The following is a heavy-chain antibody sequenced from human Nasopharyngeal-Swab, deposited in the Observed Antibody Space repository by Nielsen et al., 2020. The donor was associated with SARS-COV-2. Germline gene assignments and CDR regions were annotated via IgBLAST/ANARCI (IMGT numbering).Heavy chain of an antibody. V-gene: IGHV3-23*01. CDR3: AKEGLIAVAGSDY. J-gene: IGHJ4*02. Sequence: GGSLRLSCAASGITFSTYAMSWVRRAPGKGLEWVSVISGSGGSTYYADSVKGRFTISRDNSKNTLYLQMNSLRAEDTAVYYCAKEGLIAVAGSDYWGQGTLVTVSS. D-gene: IGHD6-19*01. CDR2: ISGSGGST. CDR1: GITFSTYA.